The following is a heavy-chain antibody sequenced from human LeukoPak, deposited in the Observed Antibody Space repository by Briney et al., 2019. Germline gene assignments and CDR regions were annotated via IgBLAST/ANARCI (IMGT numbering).Heavy chain of an antibody. Sequence: GGSLGLSCTASGFTGGLSLSSSSMSWVRLAPGKGLEGVPSISSVSSFIFYADSVKGRFTISRDNAKNSVFLHMNSLRAEDTALYYCARDQGDFTLTAVQWGQGTLVTVSS. V-gene: IGHV3-21*06. CDR3: ARDQGDFTLTAVQ. J-gene: IGHJ1*01. CDR1: GFTGGLSLSSSS. CDR2: ISSVSSFI. D-gene: IGHD2-21*02.